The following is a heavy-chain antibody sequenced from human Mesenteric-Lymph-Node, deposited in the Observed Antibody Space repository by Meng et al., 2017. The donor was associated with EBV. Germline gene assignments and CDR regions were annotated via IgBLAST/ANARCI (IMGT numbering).Heavy chain of an antibody. CDR2: IDWDDDK. V-gene: IGHV2-5*02. Sequence: ITLKETVPTHLKPAQQLTLTVSFSGFAYSTRRGAVGWIRQPQGKAFEWLAIIDWDDDKRYRPSLKSRLTINKDTSKNQVVLTLSNMDPVDTATYYCAYAFASIAWGQGTLVTVSS. CDR3: AYAFASIA. J-gene: IGHJ4*02. D-gene: IGHD2-15*01. CDR1: GFAYSTRRGA.